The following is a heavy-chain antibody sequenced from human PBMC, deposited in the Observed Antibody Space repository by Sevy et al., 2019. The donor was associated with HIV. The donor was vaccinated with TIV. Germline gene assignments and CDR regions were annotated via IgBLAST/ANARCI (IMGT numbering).Heavy chain of an antibody. D-gene: IGHD4-17*01. CDR3: TKGPVTTNGFNFYYDMDV. J-gene: IGHJ6*03. CDR2: IRSKAYGGTT. Sequence: GGSLRLSCTTSGFIFGDYAMSWFRQAPGKGLEWVGVIRSKAYGGTTEFAAAVKDRFTKSTDDAKIIAYLQMTSLKIEDTAVNYCTKGPVTTNGFNFYYDMDVWGRGTTVTVSS. CDR1: GFIFGDYA. V-gene: IGHV3-49*03.